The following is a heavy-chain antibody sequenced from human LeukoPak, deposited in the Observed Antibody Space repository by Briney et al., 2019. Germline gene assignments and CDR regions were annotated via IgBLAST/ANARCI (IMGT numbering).Heavy chain of an antibody. CDR3: ARNKYYYGSKNYGVPNWFDP. CDR2: IRYDGSNK. V-gene: IGHV3-30*02. Sequence: PGGSLRLSCAASGFTFSSYGMHWVRQAPGKGLEWVAFIRYDGSNKYYADSVKGRFTISRDNSKNTLYLQMNSLRAEDTAVYYCARNKYYYGSKNYGVPNWFDPWGQGTLVTVSS. CDR1: GFTFSSYG. D-gene: IGHD3-10*01. J-gene: IGHJ5*02.